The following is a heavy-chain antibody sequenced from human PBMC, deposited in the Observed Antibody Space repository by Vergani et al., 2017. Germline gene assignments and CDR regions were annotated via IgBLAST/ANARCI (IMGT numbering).Heavy chain of an antibody. J-gene: IGHJ3*02. CDR3: ARAELTPGAFDI. Sequence: QVQLQQWGAGLLKPSETLSLTCAVSGGSFSGYYWSWIRQPPGKGLEWLGEINHSGSTNYNPSLKSRVTISVDTSKNQFSLKLSAVTAADTAEYYCARAELTPGAFDIWGQGTMVTVSS. D-gene: IGHD4-23*01. CDR2: INHSGST. CDR1: GGSFSGYY. V-gene: IGHV4-34*01.